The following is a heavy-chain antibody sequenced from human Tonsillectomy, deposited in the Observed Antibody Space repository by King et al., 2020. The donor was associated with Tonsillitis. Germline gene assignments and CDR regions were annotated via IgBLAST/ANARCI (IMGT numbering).Heavy chain of an antibody. CDR3: ARHEGYSSSWYLVY. J-gene: IGHJ4*02. CDR2: IYYSGST. D-gene: IGHD6-13*01. Sequence: QLQESGPGLVKPSETLSLTCTVSGGSISSSSYYWGWIRQPPGKGLEWIGSIYYSGSTYYNPSLKSRVTISVDTSKNQFSLKLSSVTAADTAVYYCARHEGYSSSWYLVYWGQETLVTVSS. CDR1: GGSISSSSYY. V-gene: IGHV4-39*01.